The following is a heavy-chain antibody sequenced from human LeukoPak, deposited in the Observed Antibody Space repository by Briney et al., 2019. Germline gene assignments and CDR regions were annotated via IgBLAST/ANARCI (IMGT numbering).Heavy chain of an antibody. D-gene: IGHD3-22*01. J-gene: IGHJ4*02. V-gene: IGHV4-59*01. CDR2: IYYSGST. CDR1: GGSISSYY. CDR3: ARGGLGRLTYYYDSSGYYLAY. Sequence: SETLSLTCTVSGGSISSYYWSWIRQPPGKGLEWIGYIYYSGSTNYNPSLKNRVTISVDTSKNQFSLELSSVTAADTAVYYCARGGLGRLTYYYDSSGYYLAYWGQGTLVTVSS.